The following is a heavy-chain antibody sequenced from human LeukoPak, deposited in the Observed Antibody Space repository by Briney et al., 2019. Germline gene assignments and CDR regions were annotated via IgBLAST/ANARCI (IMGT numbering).Heavy chain of an antibody. J-gene: IGHJ5*02. CDR1: GYTFTSYG. D-gene: IGHD3-22*01. CDR3: ARHYYDSSGYYNRIVWFDP. CDR2: ISAYNGNT. V-gene: IGHV1-18*01. Sequence: ASVKVSCKVSGYTFTSYGISWVRQAPGQGLEWMGWISAYNGNTNYAQKLQSRVTMTTDTSTSTAYMELRSLRSDDTAVYYCARHYYDSSGYYNRIVWFDPWGQGTLVTVSS.